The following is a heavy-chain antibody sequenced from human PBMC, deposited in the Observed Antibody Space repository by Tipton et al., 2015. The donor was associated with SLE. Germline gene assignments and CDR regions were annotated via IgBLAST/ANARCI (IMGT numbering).Heavy chain of an antibody. J-gene: IGHJ3*02. CDR1: GFTFSSYG. D-gene: IGHD5-24*01. CDR3: ARGLEDAFDI. V-gene: IGHV3-30*02. Sequence: SLRLSCAASGFTFSSYGMHWVRQAPGKGLEWVAFIRYDGSNKYYADSVKGRFTISRDNSKNTLYLQMNSLRAEDTAVYYCARGLEDAFDIWGQGTMVTVSS. CDR2: IRYDGSNK.